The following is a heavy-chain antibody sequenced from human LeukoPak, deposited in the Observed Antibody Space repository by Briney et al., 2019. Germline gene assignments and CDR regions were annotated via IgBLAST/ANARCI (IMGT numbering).Heavy chain of an antibody. Sequence: GGSLRLSCAASGFTFDDYGMSWVRQAPGKGLESVSGINWNGGSTGYADSVKGRFTISRDNSKNTLYLQMNSLRAEDTAVYYCARDYTDCSGGSCSSNYYYYYMDVWGKGTTVTVSS. CDR1: GFTFDDYG. D-gene: IGHD2-15*01. CDR3: ARDYTDCSGGSCSSNYYYYYMDV. CDR2: INWNGGST. J-gene: IGHJ6*03. V-gene: IGHV3-20*04.